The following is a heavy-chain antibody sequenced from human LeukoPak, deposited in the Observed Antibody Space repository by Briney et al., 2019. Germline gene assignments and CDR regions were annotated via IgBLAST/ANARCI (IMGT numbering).Heavy chain of an antibody. J-gene: IGHJ4*02. D-gene: IGHD5/OR15-5a*01. CDR3: ASDQVSGVFDY. V-gene: IGHV3-11*05. Sequence: GGSLRLSCAVSRFVFSDFYSNWIRHSPGKGLEWLAYIRPYGSYTTYGDSVKDRFVISRDNAKNSVSLQMNSLRVEDTAVYFCASDQVSGVFDYWGQGARVTV. CDR2: IRPYGSYT. CDR1: RFVFSDFY.